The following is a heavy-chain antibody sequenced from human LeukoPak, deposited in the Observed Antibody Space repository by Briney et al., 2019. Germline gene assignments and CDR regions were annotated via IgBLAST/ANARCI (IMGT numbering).Heavy chain of an antibody. V-gene: IGHV3-23*01. CDR2: ISGGGGST. D-gene: IGHD1-26*01. CDR3: AKGGKWDVMPFDY. J-gene: IGHJ4*02. Sequence: PGGSLRLSCAASGLTFTSYSMNWVRQAPGKGLEWVSTISGGGGSTYYADSVKGRFTISRDNSKNTLYLQVNSLRAEDTAVYYCAKGGKWDVMPFDYWGQGTLVTVSS. CDR1: GLTFTSYS.